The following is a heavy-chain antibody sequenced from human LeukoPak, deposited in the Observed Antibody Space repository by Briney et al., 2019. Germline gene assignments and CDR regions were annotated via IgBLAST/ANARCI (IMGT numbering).Heavy chain of an antibody. CDR3: AKPTGDTGWYGLFEY. Sequence: GGSLRLSCAASGFTFSGYAMNWVRQAPGKGLERVAAVSYDGNDYYYADSVKGRFTISPDNSKNTLYLQMNSLRAEDTAVYYCAKPTGDTGWYGLFEYWGQGTRVTVS. CDR2: VSYDGNDY. CDR1: GFTFSGYA. V-gene: IGHV3-30*18. J-gene: IGHJ4*02. D-gene: IGHD6-19*01.